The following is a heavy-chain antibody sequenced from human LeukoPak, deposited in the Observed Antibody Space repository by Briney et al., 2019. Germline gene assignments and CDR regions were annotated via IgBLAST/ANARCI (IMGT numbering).Heavy chain of an antibody. V-gene: IGHV3-30*04. Sequence: GGSLRLSCAASGFTFSSYAMHWVRQAPGKGLEWVAVISYDGSNKYYADSVKGRFTISRDNSKNTLYLQMNSLRAEDTAVYYCARGAMIDNYFDYWGQGTLVTVSS. J-gene: IGHJ4*02. CDR1: GFTFSSYA. D-gene: IGHD3-22*01. CDR2: ISYDGSNK. CDR3: ARGAMIDNYFDY.